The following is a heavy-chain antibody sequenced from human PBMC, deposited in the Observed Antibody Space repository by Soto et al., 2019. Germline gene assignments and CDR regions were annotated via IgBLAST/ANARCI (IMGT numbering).Heavy chain of an antibody. J-gene: IGHJ6*03. CDR2: TYYRSKWYN. D-gene: IGHD3-3*01. CDR1: GDSVSSNSAA. Sequence: PSQTLSLTCAISGDSVSSNSAAWNWIRQSPSRGLEWLGRTYYRSKWYNDYAVSVKSRITINPDTSKNQFSLQLNSVTPEDTAVYYCAREDYDFWRRLYYYYYMDVWGKGTTVTVSS. CDR3: AREDYDFWRRLYYYYYMDV. V-gene: IGHV6-1*01.